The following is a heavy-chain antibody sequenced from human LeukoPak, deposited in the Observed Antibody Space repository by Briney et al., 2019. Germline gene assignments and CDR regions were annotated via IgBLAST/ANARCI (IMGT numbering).Heavy chain of an antibody. CDR3: AREIEPIVVVITRDYYFDY. Sequence: ASVKVSCKASGYTFTGYYMHWVRQAPGQGLEWMGWINPNSGGTNYARKFQGRVTMTRDTSISTAYMELSRLRSDDTAVYYCAREIEPIVVVITRDYYFDYWGQGTLVTVSS. D-gene: IGHD3-22*01. CDR2: INPNSGGT. CDR1: GYTFTGYY. V-gene: IGHV1-2*02. J-gene: IGHJ4*02.